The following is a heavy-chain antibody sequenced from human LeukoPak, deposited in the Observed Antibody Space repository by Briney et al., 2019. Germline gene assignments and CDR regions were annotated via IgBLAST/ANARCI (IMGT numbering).Heavy chain of an antibody. CDR1: GGSFSGYY. Sequence: SETPSLTCAVYGGSFSGYYWSWIRQPPGKGLEWIGEINHSGSTNYNPSLKSRVTISVDTSKNQFSLKLSSVTAADTAVYYCARGRKVYCSGGSCHSWYPRGMDVWGQGNTGTVSS. CDR2: INHSGST. CDR3: ARGRKVYCSGGSCHSWYPRGMDV. D-gene: IGHD2-15*01. J-gene: IGHJ6*02. V-gene: IGHV4-34*01.